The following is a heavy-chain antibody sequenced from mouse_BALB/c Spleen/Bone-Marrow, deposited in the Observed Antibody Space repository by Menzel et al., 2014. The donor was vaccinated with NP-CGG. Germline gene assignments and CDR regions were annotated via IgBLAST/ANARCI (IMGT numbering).Heavy chain of an antibody. CDR2: INPGSSTI. V-gene: IGHV4-2*02. CDR3: ARSAYYALDH. CDR1: GFDFSRYW. Sequence: EVKLVESGGGLVQPGGSLNLSCAASGFDFSRYWMSWARQAPGKGQEWIGEINPGSSTINYTPSLKDKFIISRDNAKNTLYLQMSKVRSEDTALYYCARSAYYALDHWGQGTSVTVSS. J-gene: IGHJ4*01.